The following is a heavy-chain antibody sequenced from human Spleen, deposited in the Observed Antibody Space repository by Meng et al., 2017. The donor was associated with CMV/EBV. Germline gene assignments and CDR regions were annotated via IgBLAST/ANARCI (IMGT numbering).Heavy chain of an antibody. Sequence: VAGGSISSTNWWSGVRQPPGKGLEWIGEIYHSGSANYNPSLKSRVTISVDKSKNQFSLKLSSVTAADTAIYYCARGSESTGWYGAYWGQGTLVTVSS. CDR1: GGSISSTNW. V-gene: IGHV4-4*02. J-gene: IGHJ4*02. CDR2: IYHSGSA. D-gene: IGHD6-19*01. CDR3: ARGSESTGWYGAY.